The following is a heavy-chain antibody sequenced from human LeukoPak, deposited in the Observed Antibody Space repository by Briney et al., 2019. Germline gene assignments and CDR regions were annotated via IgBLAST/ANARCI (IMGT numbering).Heavy chain of an antibody. J-gene: IGHJ4*02. Sequence: PGGSLRLSCAASGFTFSSYTMNWVRQAPGKGLEWVSSISSGSTYIYYADSVKGRFTISRDNAKNSLYLQMNSLRAEDTAVYYCVRDGGVSGYDLLDYWGQGTLVTVSS. CDR3: VRDGGVSGYDLLDY. CDR1: GFTFSSYT. CDR2: ISSGSTYI. V-gene: IGHV3-21*01. D-gene: IGHD5-12*01.